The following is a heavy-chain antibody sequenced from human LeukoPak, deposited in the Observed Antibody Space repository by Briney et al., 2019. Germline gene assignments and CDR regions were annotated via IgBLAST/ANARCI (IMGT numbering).Heavy chain of an antibody. Sequence: GGSLRLSCAASGFTFRSFWMHWVRQAPGKGLVWVPRINSDGSITSYADSVKGRFTISRDNAKSTLYLQMNSLRAEDTAVYFCVRAEGSGSYYSWGQGTLVTVSS. J-gene: IGHJ4*02. CDR1: GFTFRSFW. V-gene: IGHV3-74*01. D-gene: IGHD3-10*01. CDR3: VRAEGSGSYYS. CDR2: INSDGSIT.